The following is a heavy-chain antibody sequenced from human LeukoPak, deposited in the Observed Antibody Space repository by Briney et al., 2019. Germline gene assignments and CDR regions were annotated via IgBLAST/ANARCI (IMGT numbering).Heavy chain of an antibody. J-gene: IGHJ4*02. CDR2: IYYSGST. CDR3: ARDRVFGVIINRREH. V-gene: IGHV4-39*02. D-gene: IGHD3-3*01. Sequence: SETLSLTCTVSGASISSSSYYWGWIRQPPGKGLEWIGSIYYSGSTYCNPSLKSRVTTSIDTSKNQFSLRLTSVTAADTAVYYCARDRVFGVIINRREHWGQGTLVTVSS. CDR1: GASISSSSYY.